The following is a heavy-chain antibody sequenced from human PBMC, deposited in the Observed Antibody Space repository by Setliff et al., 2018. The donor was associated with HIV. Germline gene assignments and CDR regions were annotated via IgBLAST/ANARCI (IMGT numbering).Heavy chain of an antibody. D-gene: IGHD2-2*01. V-gene: IGHV4-61*09. CDR2: IHTSGST. J-gene: IGHJ4*02. CDR3: ARHAAGPDGPFDY. Sequence: SETLSLTCTVSGGSICSGSYYWSWIRQPAGKGLEWIGHIHTSGSTKYNPSLKSRVTISADTSKNQFSLNLSSVTAADTAVYYCARHAAGPDGPFDYWGQGTPVTVSS. CDR1: GGSICSGSYY.